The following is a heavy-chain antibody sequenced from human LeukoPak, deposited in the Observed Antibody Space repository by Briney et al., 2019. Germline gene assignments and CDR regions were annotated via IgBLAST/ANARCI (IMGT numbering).Heavy chain of an antibody. CDR2: ISYDGSNK. V-gene: IGHV3-30*18. CDR3: AKEGTVVHYYYGMDV. CDR1: GFTFSSYG. J-gene: IGHJ6*02. Sequence: GGSLRLSCAASGFTFSSYGMHWVRQAPGKGLEWVAVISYDGSNKYYADSVKGRFTISRDNSKNTRYLQMNSLRAEDTAVYYCAKEGTVVHYYYGMDVWGQGTTVTVSS. D-gene: IGHD4-23*01.